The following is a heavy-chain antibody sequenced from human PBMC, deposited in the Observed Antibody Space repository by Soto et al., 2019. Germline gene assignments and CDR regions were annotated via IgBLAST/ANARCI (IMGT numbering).Heavy chain of an antibody. J-gene: IGHJ6*02. CDR1: GYTFTSYG. CDR2: TSAYNGNT. CDR3: ASGSSGWRSDNYYYYYGMDV. D-gene: IGHD6-19*01. Sequence: ASVKVSCKASGYTFTSYGISWVRQAPGQGLEWMGWTSAYNGNTNYAQKLQGRVTMTTDTSTSTAYMELRSLRSDDTAAYYCASGSSGWRSDNYYYYYGMDVWGQGTTVTVSS. V-gene: IGHV1-18*04.